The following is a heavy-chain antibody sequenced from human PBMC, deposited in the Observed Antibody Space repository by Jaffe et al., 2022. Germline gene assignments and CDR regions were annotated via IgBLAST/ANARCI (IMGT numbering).Heavy chain of an antibody. CDR3: ARVPEMFITGTTQYYFDY. CDR1: GGTFSSYA. D-gene: IGHD1-7*01. J-gene: IGHJ4*02. Sequence: QVQLVQSGAEVKKPGSSVKVSCKASGGTFSSYAISWVRQAPGQGLEWMGGIIPIFGTANYAQKFQGRVTITADESTSTAYMELSSLRSEDTAVYYCARVPEMFITGTTQYYFDYWGQGTLVTVSS. CDR2: IIPIFGTA. V-gene: IGHV1-69*01.